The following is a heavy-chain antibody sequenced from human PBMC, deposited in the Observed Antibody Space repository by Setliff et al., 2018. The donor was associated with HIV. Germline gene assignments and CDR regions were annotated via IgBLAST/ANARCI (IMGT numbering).Heavy chain of an antibody. CDR1: GYDFNGYY. V-gene: IGHV1-2*02. D-gene: IGHD1-26*01. J-gene: IGHJ4*02. CDR2: VNPHNGDT. Sequence: ASVKVSCKASGYDFNGYYIHWVRQAPGQGLECMGWVNPHNGDTNYAQDFQGRVTMTSDTSIITAYMELTSLGSGDTAIYYCARGVGAHLRHWGQGTLVTVSS. CDR3: ARGVGAHLRH.